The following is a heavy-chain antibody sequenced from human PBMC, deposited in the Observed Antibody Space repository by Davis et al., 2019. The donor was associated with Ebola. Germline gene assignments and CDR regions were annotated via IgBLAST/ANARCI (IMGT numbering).Heavy chain of an antibody. CDR3: ARVIKSYSGSYYDY. V-gene: IGHV3-23*01. Sequence: GESLKISCAASGFTFSSYAMSWVRQAPGKGLEWVSAISGSGGSTYYADSVKGRFTISRDNAKNSLYLQMNSLRAEDTAVYYCARVIKSYSGSYYDYWGQGTLVTVSS. J-gene: IGHJ4*02. D-gene: IGHD1-26*01. CDR1: GFTFSSYA. CDR2: ISGSGGST.